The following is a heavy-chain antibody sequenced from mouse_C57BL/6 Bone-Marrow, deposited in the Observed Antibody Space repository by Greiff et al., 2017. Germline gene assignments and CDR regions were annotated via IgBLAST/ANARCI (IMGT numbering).Heavy chain of an antibody. J-gene: IGHJ2*01. CDR1: GYAFSSSW. Sequence: QVQLQQSGPELVKPGASVKISCKASGYAFSSSWMNWVKQRPGKGLEWIGRIYPGAGDTNYNGKFKGKASLTADKSSSTAYMQLSSLTSEDSAVYFCASHGDYWGQGTTLTVAS. CDR3: ASHGDY. CDR2: IYPGAGDT. V-gene: IGHV1-82*01.